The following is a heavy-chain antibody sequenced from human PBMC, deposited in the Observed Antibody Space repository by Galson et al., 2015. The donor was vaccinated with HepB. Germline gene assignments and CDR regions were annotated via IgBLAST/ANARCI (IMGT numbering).Heavy chain of an antibody. CDR3: AREPVAGVYYYYYGMDV. V-gene: IGHV1-46*01. Sequence: SVKVSCKASGYTFTSYYMHWVRQAPGQGLEWMGIINPSGGSTSYAQKFQGRVTMTRDTSTSTVYMELSSLRSEDTAVYYCAREPVAGVYYYYYGMDVWGQGTTVTVSS. D-gene: IGHD6-19*01. J-gene: IGHJ6*02. CDR2: INPSGGST. CDR1: GYTFTSYY.